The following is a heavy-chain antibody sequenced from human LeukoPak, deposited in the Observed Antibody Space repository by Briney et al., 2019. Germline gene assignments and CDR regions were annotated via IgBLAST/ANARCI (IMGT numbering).Heavy chain of an antibody. CDR2: IYTSGST. CDR1: GGSISSYY. Sequence: SETLSPTCTVSGGSISSYYWSWIRQPAGKGLEWIGRIYTSGSTNYNPSLKSRVTMSVDTSRNQFSLKLSSVTAADTAVYYCARDGGYYYDSSGVTVGWFDPWGQGTLVTVSS. J-gene: IGHJ5*02. D-gene: IGHD3-22*01. CDR3: ARDGGYYYDSSGVTVGWFDP. V-gene: IGHV4-4*07.